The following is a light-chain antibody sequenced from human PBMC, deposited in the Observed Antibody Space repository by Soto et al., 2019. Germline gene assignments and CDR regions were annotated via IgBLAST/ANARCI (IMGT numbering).Light chain of an antibody. V-gene: IGKV3-20*01. J-gene: IGKJ5*01. CDR3: HQYGSSPPSST. CDR2: GAS. CDR1: QRVSSGY. Sequence: EIVLTQSPGTLSLSPGERATLSCRASQRVSSGYLAWYQQKPGQAPRRLIYGASNRATDIPDRFSGRGSETDFTLTISSLEHDDVAVYYCHQYGSSPPSSTFGQGTRLEIK.